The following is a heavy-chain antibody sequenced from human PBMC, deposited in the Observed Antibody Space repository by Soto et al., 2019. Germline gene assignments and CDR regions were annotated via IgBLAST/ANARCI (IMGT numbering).Heavy chain of an antibody. CDR2: LSFDGKVK. CDR1: GFTLRTYP. CDR3: AREPLRGSPDYCDH. J-gene: IGHJ4*02. Sequence: QVRLVESGGGVVQPGGSLRLSCAASGFTLRTYPMHWLRQTPGKGLEWLTVLSFDGKVKHYADSVGGRFTISRDISENTLYLQMNSLRGEDTAVYYCAREPLRGSPDYCDHWGQGTLVTVSS. V-gene: IGHV3-30*04. D-gene: IGHD1-1*01.